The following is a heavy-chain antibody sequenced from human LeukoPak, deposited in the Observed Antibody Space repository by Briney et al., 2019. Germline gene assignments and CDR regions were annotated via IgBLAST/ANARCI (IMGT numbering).Heavy chain of an antibody. D-gene: IGHD1-26*01. J-gene: IGHJ4*02. V-gene: IGHV3-48*02. CDR2: ISSSSTI. CDR1: GFTFSSYS. CDR3: AREVGATDFDY. Sequence: PGGSLRLSCAASGFTFSSYSMNWVRQAPGKGLEWVSYISSSSTIYYADSVKGRFTISRDNAKNSLYLQMNSLRDEDTAVYYCAREVGATDFDYWGQGTLVTVSS.